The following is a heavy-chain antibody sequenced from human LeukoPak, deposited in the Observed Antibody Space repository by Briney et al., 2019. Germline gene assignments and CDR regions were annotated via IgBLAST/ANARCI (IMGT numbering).Heavy chain of an antibody. J-gene: IGHJ6*02. Sequence: GGSLRLSCAASGFTFSSYWMSWVRQAPGKGLEWVANIKQDGSEKYYVDSVKGRFTISRDNAKNSLYLQMNSLRAEDTAVYYCARDRDTVPYYYGMDAWGQGTTVTVSS. CDR2: IKQDGSEK. CDR3: ARDRDTVPYYYGMDA. D-gene: IGHD4-17*01. CDR1: GFTFSSYW. V-gene: IGHV3-7*01.